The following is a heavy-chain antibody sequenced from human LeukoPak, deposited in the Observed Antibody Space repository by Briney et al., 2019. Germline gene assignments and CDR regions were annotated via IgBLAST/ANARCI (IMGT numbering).Heavy chain of an antibody. V-gene: IGHV4-30-2*01. Sequence: SQTLSLTCAVSGGSISSGGYSWSWIRQPPGKGLEWIGYIYHSGSTYYNPSLKSRVTISVDRSKNQFSLKLSSVTAADTAVYYCARESGSYSKAFDYWGQGTLVTVSS. CDR1: GGSISSGGYS. J-gene: IGHJ4*02. CDR3: ARESGSYSKAFDY. CDR2: IYHSGST. D-gene: IGHD1-26*01.